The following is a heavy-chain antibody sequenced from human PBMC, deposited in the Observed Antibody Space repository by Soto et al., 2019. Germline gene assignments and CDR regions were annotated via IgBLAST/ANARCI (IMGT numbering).Heavy chain of an antibody. V-gene: IGHV1-3*01. J-gene: IGHJ3*01. CDR2: INAGNGNT. CDR3: ARVRMGDYYDSSGYYRNDAFDL. Sequence: GASVKVSCKASGYIFTKYAIHWVRQAPGERLEWMGWINAGNGNTEYSQKSQGRVTVTRDTSATTAYMELSSLRFEDTAVYYCARVRMGDYYDSSGYYRNDAFDLWGQGTMVTVS. D-gene: IGHD3-22*01. CDR1: GYIFTKYA.